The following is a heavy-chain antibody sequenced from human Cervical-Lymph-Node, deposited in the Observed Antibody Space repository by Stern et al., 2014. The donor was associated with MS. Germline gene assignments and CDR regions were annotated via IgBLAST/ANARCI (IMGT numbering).Heavy chain of an antibody. Sequence: VQLVQSGGDLVQPGGSLRLSCTVSGFTFSTYAMTWVRQAPGKGLEWVSSLSGSGGGTYYADSVKGRFTISRDSSKNTLYLDMSSLRAEDTAVYYCAKGAYSGHDFWFDFWGQGTLVTVSS. V-gene: IGHV3-23*04. CDR3: AKGAYSGHDFWFDF. CDR2: LSGSGGGT. CDR1: GFTFSTYA. J-gene: IGHJ4*02. D-gene: IGHD5-12*01.